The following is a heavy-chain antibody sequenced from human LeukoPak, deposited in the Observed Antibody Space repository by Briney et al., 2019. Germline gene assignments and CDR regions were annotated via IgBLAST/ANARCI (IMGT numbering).Heavy chain of an antibody. CDR3: ARESSTIFGVVIIRAGCGMDV. J-gene: IGHJ6*02. Sequence: PGGSLRLSCAASGFTFSSYWMSWVRQAPGKGLEWVANIKQDGSEKYYVDSVKGRFTISRDNAKNSLYLQMNSLRAEDTAVYYCARESSTIFGVVIIRAGCGMDVWGQGTTVTVSS. CDR2: IKQDGSEK. D-gene: IGHD3-3*01. CDR1: GFTFSSYW. V-gene: IGHV3-7*01.